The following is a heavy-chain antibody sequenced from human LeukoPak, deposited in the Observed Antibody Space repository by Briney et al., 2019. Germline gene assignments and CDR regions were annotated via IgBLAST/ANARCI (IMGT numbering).Heavy chain of an antibody. V-gene: IGHV1-24*01. CDR3: ATISLDGWLQYWFDP. CDR1: GYTLTELS. CDR2: FDPEDGET. J-gene: IGHJ5*02. Sequence: ASVKVSCKVSGYTLTELSMHWVRQAPGKGLEWMGGFDPEDGETIYAQKFQGRVTMTEDTSTDTAYMELSSLRSEDTAVYYCATISLDGWLQYWFDPWGQGTLVTVSS. D-gene: IGHD5-24*01.